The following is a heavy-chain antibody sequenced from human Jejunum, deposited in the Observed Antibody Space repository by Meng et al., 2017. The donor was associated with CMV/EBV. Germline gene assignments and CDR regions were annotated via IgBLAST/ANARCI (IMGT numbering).Heavy chain of an antibody. CDR3: ARDNGDYYYGMDV. Sequence: TVSGGSISDYDWSGSRQSPGKRLEWIGYIYYSGATRYNPSLESRVSISIDTSKKHSSLKMRSVTAADTAMYYCARDNGDYYYGMDVWGQGTPVTVSS. CDR2: IYYSGAT. J-gene: IGHJ6*02. CDR1: GGSISDYD. V-gene: IGHV4-59*01. D-gene: IGHD4-17*01.